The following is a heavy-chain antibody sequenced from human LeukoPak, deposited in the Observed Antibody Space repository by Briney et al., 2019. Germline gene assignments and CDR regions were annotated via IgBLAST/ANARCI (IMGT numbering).Heavy chain of an antibody. D-gene: IGHD2-15*01. CDR2: ISDDGNNE. CDR3: VGGLIGCGGGSCYPTDY. V-gene: IGHV3-30*03. J-gene: IGHJ4*02. CDR1: GFTFSSYG. Sequence: QTGGSLRLSCAASGFTFSSYGMHWVRQAPGKGLEWVALISDDGNNENYVDSVKGRFTISRDNSKNTLYLQMNSLRAEDTAVYYCVGGLIGCGGGSCYPTDYWGQGTLVTVSS.